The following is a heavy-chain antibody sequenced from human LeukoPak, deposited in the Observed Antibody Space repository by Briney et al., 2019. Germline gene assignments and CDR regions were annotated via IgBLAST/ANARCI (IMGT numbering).Heavy chain of an antibody. Sequence: TGGSLRLSCTASEFTYWMSWVRQGPGKGLEWVANIKEDGREKYYVASVKGRFTISRDNAKKSLYLQMNSLRVEDTAVYYCASGFLDDFWSGHFWGQGTLVTVSS. V-gene: IGHV3-7*01. D-gene: IGHD3-3*01. CDR2: IKEDGREK. CDR3: ASGFLDDFWSGHF. J-gene: IGHJ4*02. CDR1: EFTYW.